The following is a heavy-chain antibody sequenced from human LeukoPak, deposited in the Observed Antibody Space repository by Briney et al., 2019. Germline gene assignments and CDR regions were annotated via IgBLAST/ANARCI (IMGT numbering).Heavy chain of an antibody. V-gene: IGHV3-21*06. CDR2: ISSGATYI. J-gene: IGHJ6*02. CDR3: ARSKGGAQREYGMDV. Sequence: GGSLTLSCVASGFTFKNYGMDWVRQAPGKGLEWVSSISSGATYIDNADSVKGRFTISRDNAKNSLYLEMNSLRAEDTAVYYCARSKGGAQREYGMDVWGQGTTVTVSS. CDR1: GFTFKNYG. D-gene: IGHD1-1*01.